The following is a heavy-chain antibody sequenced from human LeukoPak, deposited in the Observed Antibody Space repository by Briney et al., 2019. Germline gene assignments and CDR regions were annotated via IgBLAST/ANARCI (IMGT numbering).Heavy chain of an antibody. Sequence: GGSLRLSCAASGFTFSSYAMSWVRQAPGKGLEWVSAISGSDGSTYYADSVKGRFTISRDNSKNTLYLQMNSLRAEDTAVYYCAKEVRYSSSWYTDYWGQGTLVTVSS. D-gene: IGHD6-13*01. V-gene: IGHV3-23*01. J-gene: IGHJ4*02. CDR2: ISGSDGST. CDR1: GFTFSSYA. CDR3: AKEVRYSSSWYTDY.